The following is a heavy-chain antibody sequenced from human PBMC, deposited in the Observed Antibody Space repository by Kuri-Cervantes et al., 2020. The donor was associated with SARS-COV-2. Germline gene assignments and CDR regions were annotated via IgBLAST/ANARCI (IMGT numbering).Heavy chain of an antibody. CDR3: TREGSETGAVGMDV. D-gene: IGHD1-26*01. CDR2: MSPNTANT. J-gene: IGHJ6*01. CDR1: GYTFTSYD. Sequence: GSVKVSCKASGYTFTSYDINWVRQATGQGLEWMGWMSPNTANTDYAQKFQGWVTMTRDTSISTAYMELSRLRSDDTAVYYCTREGSETGAVGMDVWGQGNTV. V-gene: IGHV1-8*01.